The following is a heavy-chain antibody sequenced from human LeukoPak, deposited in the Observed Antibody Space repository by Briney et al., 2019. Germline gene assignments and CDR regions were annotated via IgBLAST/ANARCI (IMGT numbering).Heavy chain of an antibody. CDR1: GGSISSYY. D-gene: IGHD2-21*02. CDR3: ARVTVAAIHYYYYYMDV. J-gene: IGHJ6*03. V-gene: IGHV4-59*01. Sequence: SETLSLTCTVSGGSISSYYWNWIRQPPGKGLEWIGYISYSGSTNYNPSLKSRVTISVDTSKNQFSLKLTSVTAADTAVYYCARVTVAAIHYYYYYMDVWGKGTTVTVSS. CDR2: ISYSGST.